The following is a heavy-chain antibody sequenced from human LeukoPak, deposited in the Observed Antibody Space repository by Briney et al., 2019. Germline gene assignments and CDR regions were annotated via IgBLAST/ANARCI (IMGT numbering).Heavy chain of an antibody. D-gene: IGHD3-3*01. V-gene: IGHV3-66*02. CDR1: GFTVSSNS. J-gene: IGHJ5*02. Sequence: GGSLRLSCAASGFTVSSNSMSWVRQAPGKGLEWVSVIYSGGSTYYADSVKGRFTISRDNSKNTLYLQMNSLRAEDTAVYYCARDKYDFWSGPSRGFDPWGQGTLVTVSS. CDR2: IYSGGST. CDR3: ARDKYDFWSGPSRGFDP.